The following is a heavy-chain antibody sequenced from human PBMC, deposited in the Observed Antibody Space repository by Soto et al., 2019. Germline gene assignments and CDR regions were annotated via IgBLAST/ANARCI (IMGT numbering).Heavy chain of an antibody. V-gene: IGHV3-23*01. CDR2: ISGSGGST. CDR3: AKAYSSGWYYYYYGMDV. J-gene: IGHJ6*02. CDR1: GFTFSSYA. D-gene: IGHD6-19*01. Sequence: EVQLLESGGGLVQPGGSLRLSCAASGFTFSSYAMSWVRQAPGKGLEWVSAISGSGGSTYYADSVKGRFTISRDNSKNTLDLQMNSLRAEDTAVYYCAKAYSSGWYYYYYGMDVWGQGTTVTVSS.